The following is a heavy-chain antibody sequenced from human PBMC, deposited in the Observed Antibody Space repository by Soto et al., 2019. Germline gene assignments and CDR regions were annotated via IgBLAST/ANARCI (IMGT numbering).Heavy chain of an antibody. Sequence: PGGSLRLSCAASGFTFSSCAMSWVRQAPGKGLEWVSGIGGSGGGTYYADSVKGRFTISRDNSKNTLYLQVNSLRAEDKAVYYCAKDRSRGYGSGYPLGYFDYWGQGTLVTVSS. J-gene: IGHJ4*02. CDR2: IGGSGGGT. CDR1: GFTFSSCA. CDR3: AKDRSRGYGSGYPLGYFDY. D-gene: IGHD3-22*01. V-gene: IGHV3-23*01.